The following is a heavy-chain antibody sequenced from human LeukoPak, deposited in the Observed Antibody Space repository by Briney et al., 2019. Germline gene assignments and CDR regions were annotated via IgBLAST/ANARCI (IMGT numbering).Heavy chain of an antibody. J-gene: IGHJ3*02. CDR3: ARLTYGDYAFDI. CDR1: GFTVSSNY. D-gene: IGHD4-17*01. V-gene: IGHV3-66*01. CDR2: IYSGGST. Sequence: GGSLRLSCAASGFTVSSNYMSWVRQAPGKGLEWVSVIYSGGSTYYADSAKGRFTISRDNSKNTLYLQMNSPRAEDTAVYYCARLTYGDYAFDIWGQGTMVTVSS.